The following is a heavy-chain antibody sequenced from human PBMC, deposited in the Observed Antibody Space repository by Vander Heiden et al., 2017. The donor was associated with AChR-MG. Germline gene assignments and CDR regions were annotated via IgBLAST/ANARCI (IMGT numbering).Heavy chain of an antibody. D-gene: IGHD4-17*01. CDR1: GGSISSGSYY. Sequence: QVQLQESGPGLVKPSQTLSLTCPVPGGSISSGSYYWSWIRQPAGKGLEWIGRIYTSGSTNYNPSLKSRVTISVDTSKNQFSLKLSSVTAADTAVYYCARMPIQMTTLDPWGQGTLVTVSS. V-gene: IGHV4-61*02. J-gene: IGHJ5*02. CDR2: IYTSGST. CDR3: ARMPIQMTTLDP.